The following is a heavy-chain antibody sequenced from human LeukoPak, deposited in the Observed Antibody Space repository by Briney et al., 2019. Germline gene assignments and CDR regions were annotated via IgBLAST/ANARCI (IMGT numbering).Heavy chain of an antibody. J-gene: IGHJ4*02. D-gene: IGHD3/OR15-3a*01. V-gene: IGHV3-21*01. CDR2: ISSSSSYI. CDR3: ARGGLVSQDDFDY. Sequence: GGSLRLSCAGSGFTFSSYSMNWVRQAPGKGLEWVSSISSSSSYIYYADSVKGRFTISRDNAKNSLYLQMNSLRAEDTAVYYCARGGLVSQDDFDYWGQGTLVTVSS. CDR1: GFTFSSYS.